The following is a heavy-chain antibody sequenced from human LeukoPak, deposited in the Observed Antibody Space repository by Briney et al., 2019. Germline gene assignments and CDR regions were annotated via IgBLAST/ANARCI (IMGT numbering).Heavy chain of an antibody. Sequence: GGSLRLSCAASGFTFSSYGMHWVRQAPGKGLEWVAFIRYDGSNKYYADSVKGRFTISRDNSKNTLYLQMNSLKTEDTAVYYCTTDLVLRYFDWSENYFDYWGQGTLVTVSS. V-gene: IGHV3-30*02. D-gene: IGHD3-9*01. J-gene: IGHJ4*02. CDR1: GFTFSSYG. CDR3: TTDLVLRYFDWSENYFDY. CDR2: IRYDGSNK.